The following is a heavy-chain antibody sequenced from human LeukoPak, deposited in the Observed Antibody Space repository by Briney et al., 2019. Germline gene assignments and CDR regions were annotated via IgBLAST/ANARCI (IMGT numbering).Heavy chain of an antibody. V-gene: IGHV3-23*01. CDR2: ISGSGVST. D-gene: IGHD3-22*01. J-gene: IGHJ4*02. CDR3: AKDLGYYDSSGYFDY. Sequence: PGGSLRLSCATSGFTFSNYVMSWVRQAPGKGLEWVSAISGSGVSTYYADSVKGRFTISRDNSKNTLYLQMNSLRAEDTAVYYCAKDLGYYDSSGYFDYWGQGTLVTVSS. CDR1: GFTFSNYV.